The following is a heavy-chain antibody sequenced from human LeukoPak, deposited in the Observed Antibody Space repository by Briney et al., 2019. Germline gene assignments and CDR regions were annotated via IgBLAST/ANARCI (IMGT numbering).Heavy chain of an antibody. V-gene: IGHV1-69*13. CDR1: GGTFNNYA. CDR2: IFPLFETT. CDR3: ARGRESHGHYFHF. D-gene: IGHD1-26*01. J-gene: IGHJ4*02. Sequence: GASVKASCKASGGTFNNYAINWVRQAPGQGLEWMGGIFPLFETTNYAQGFRGRVTITADDSTSTAYMELNSLRTEDTAVYYCARGRESHGHYFHFWGQGTLVTVSS.